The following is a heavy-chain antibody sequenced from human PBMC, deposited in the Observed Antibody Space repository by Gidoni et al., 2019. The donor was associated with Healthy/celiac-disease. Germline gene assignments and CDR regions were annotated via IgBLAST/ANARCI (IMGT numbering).Heavy chain of an antibody. V-gene: IGHV4-34*01. Sequence: QVQLQQWGAGLLKPSETLSLTCAVYGGSFSGYYWSWIRQPPGKGLEWIGEINHSGSTNYNPSLKSRVTISVDTSKNQFSLKLSSVTAADTAVYYCARSSSWYHGWFDPWGQGTLVTVSS. CDR3: ARSSSWYHGWFDP. CDR2: INHSGST. CDR1: GGSFSGYY. D-gene: IGHD6-13*01. J-gene: IGHJ5*02.